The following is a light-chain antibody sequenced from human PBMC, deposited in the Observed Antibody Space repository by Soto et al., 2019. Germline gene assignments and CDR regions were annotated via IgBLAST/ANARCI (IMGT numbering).Light chain of an antibody. CDR1: QSVGTW. V-gene: IGKV3-15*01. Sequence: MTQSPSTLSASVGDRVTITCRASQSVGTWLAWYQQKPGQAPSLLIYGASTRATGVPDRFSGTGSGTEFTLTISSLKSEDYAVYYCQQYKSWPPITFGQGTRLEN. CDR3: QQYKSWPPIT. J-gene: IGKJ5*01. CDR2: GAS.